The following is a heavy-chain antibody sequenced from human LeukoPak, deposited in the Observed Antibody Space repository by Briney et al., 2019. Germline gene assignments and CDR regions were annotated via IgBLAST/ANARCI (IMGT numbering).Heavy chain of an antibody. V-gene: IGHV3-30*02. CDR2: IRYDGSNK. D-gene: IGHD4-17*01. CDR1: GFTFSSYG. J-gene: IGHJ4*02. Sequence: RGSLRLSCAASGFTFSSYGMHWVRQAPGKGLEWVAFIRYDGSNKYYADSGKGRFTISRDNSKNTLYLQMNSLRAEDTAVYYCAKDHRVGYYGDFGFDCWGQGTLVTVSS. CDR3: AKDHRVGYYGDFGFDC.